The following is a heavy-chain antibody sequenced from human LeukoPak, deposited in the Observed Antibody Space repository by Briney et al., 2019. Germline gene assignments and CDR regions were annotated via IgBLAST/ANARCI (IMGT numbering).Heavy chain of an antibody. Sequence: AGSLRLSWAVSGLAFSTYSMTWVRQGPGKVRQGVSSIYNSGAKIFYADPVKGRFTISRDNSKNMLYLQMNSLRVEDTAVYYCAKDVAPDSGWDLDYWGQGTLVTVSS. J-gene: IGHJ4*02. V-gene: IGHV3-23*01. CDR3: AKDVAPDSGWDLDY. CDR1: GLAFSTYS. D-gene: IGHD6-19*01. CDR2: IYNSGAKI.